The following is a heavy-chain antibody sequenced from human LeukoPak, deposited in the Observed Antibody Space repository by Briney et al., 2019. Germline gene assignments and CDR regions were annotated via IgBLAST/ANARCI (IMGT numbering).Heavy chain of an antibody. D-gene: IGHD5-24*01. J-gene: IGHJ4*02. V-gene: IGHV1-18*01. CDR1: GYTFTSYG. CDR3: ARDDRNLPVEMATTDY. CDR2: ISAYNGNT. Sequence: ASVKVSCKASGYTFTSYGISWVRQAPGPGLEWMGWISAYNGNTNYAQKLQGRVTMTTDTSTSTAYMELRSLRSDDTAVCYCARDDRNLPVEMATTDYWGQGTLVTVSS.